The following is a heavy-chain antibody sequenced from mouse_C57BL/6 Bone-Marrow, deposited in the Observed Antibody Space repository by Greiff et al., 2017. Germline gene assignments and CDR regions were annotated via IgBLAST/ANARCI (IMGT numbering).Heavy chain of an antibody. CDR2: ISSGSSTI. CDR3: ARHGSSYWYFDV. CDR1: GFTFSDYG. D-gene: IGHD1-1*01. Sequence: EVKLVESGGGLVKPGGSLKLSCAASGFTFSDYGMHWVRQAPEKGLEWVAYISSGSSTIYYADTVKGRVTLARDHAKNTLFLQMTSLRSEETAMYYCARHGSSYWYFDVWGTGTTVTVSS. V-gene: IGHV5-17*01. J-gene: IGHJ1*03.